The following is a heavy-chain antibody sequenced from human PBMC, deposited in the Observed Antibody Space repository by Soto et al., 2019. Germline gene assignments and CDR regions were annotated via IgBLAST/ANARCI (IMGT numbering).Heavy chain of an antibody. CDR3: AKGGYTNGQPDY. CDR2: ISGSAGSR. V-gene: IGHV3-23*01. Sequence: EVQLLESGGGLVQPGGSLRLSCAASGFIFRNYAISWVRQAPGEGLEWVSGISGSAGSRYYADSVKGRLTISRDNSKNMRYPQMNSLRAEDTGVYYCAKGGYTNGQPDYWGEGTLVTVPS. CDR1: GFIFRNYA. D-gene: IGHD5-18*01. J-gene: IGHJ4*02.